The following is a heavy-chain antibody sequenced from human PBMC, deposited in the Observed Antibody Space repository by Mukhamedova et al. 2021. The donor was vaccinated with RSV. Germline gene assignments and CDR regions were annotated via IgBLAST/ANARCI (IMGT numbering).Heavy chain of an antibody. J-gene: IGHJ4*02. D-gene: IGHD3-9*01. CDR3: ARGSGYDLLTGYYRLLYFDY. Sequence: NPSLKSRVTISVDTSKNQFSLKLSSVTAADTAVYYCARGSGYDLLTGYYRLLYFDYWGQGTLVTVSS. V-gene: IGHV4-59*09.